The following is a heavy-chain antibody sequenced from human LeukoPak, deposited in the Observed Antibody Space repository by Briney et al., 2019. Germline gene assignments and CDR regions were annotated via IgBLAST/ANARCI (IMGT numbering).Heavy chain of an antibody. Sequence: GGSLRLSCAASGFTFSSYSMNWVRQAPGKGLEWISYISSSSTALYYADSVKGRFITSRDNAKNLLYLQMNSLRDEDTAMYYCARLPHTYAYSSWGQGTLVTVSS. CDR2: ISSSSTAL. V-gene: IGHV3-48*02. CDR1: GFTFSSYS. CDR3: ARLPHTYAYSS. J-gene: IGHJ5*02. D-gene: IGHD3-16*01.